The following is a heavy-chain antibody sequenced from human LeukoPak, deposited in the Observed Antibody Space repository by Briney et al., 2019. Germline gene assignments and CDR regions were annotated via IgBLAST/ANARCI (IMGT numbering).Heavy chain of an antibody. CDR1: GYDFTSLG. CDR3: ARAGPGSGWYFDY. Sequence: GASVKVSCKASGYDFTSLGITWVRRAPGQGLEWMGWISPYNGNTRYAQKFQGRVAMTTDTSTTTAYMELRGLRFNDTAVYYCARAGPGSGWYFDYWGQGTLVTVSS. D-gene: IGHD6-19*01. CDR2: ISPYNGNT. J-gene: IGHJ4*02. V-gene: IGHV1-18*01.